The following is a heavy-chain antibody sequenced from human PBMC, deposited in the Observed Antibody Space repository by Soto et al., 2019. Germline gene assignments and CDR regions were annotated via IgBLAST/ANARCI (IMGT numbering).Heavy chain of an antibody. CDR2: MNPQTGNT. D-gene: IGHD2-15*01. Sequence: QVQLVQSGSEGKEPGASMKISCQASGYTFTRYDITWVRQATGQGLEWMGWMNPQTGNTAYAEKYHGRVTITRSTSIITAYMALSGLRSEDTAIYYCARLSEESSSANYYHFYLGVWGKMPKLTVSS. CDR3: ARLSEESSSANYYHFYLGV. J-gene: IGHJ6*03. CDR1: GYTFTRYD. V-gene: IGHV1-8*01.